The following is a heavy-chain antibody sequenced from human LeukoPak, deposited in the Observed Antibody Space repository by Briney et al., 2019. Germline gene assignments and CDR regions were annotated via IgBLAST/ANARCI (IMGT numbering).Heavy chain of an antibody. CDR1: GFTVSSNY. Sequence: SLRLSCXASGFTVSSNYMSWVRQAPGKGLEWVSVIYSGGSTYYADSVKGRFTISRDNSKNTLYLQMNSLRAEDTAVYYCARDRHYYDSSGYYFSYFDYWGQGTLVTVSS. CDR2: IYSGGST. D-gene: IGHD3-22*01. V-gene: IGHV3-53*01. J-gene: IGHJ4*02. CDR3: ARDRHYYDSSGYYFSYFDY.